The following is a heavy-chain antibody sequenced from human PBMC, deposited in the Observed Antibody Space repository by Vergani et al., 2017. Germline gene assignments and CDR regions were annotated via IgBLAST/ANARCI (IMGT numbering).Heavy chain of an antibody. V-gene: IGHV3-11*01. D-gene: IGHD2-2*01. CDR1: GFTFSDYY. CDR3: ATQDIVVVPAAMAVDY. Sequence: QVQLVESGGGLVKPGGSLRLSCAASGFTFSDYYMSWIRQAPGKGLEWVSYISSSGSTIYYADSVKGRFTISRDNAKNSLYLQMNSLRAEDTAVYYCATQDIVVVPAAMAVDYWGQGTLVTVSS. J-gene: IGHJ4*02. CDR2: ISSSGSTI.